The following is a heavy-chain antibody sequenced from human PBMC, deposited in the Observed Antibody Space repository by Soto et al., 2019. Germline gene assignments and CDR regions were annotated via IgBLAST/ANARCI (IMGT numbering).Heavy chain of an antibody. D-gene: IGHD1-26*01. J-gene: IGHJ6*02. V-gene: IGHV1-2*02. Sequence: ASVKVSCKASGYTFTGYYMHWVRQAPGQGLEWMGWINPNSGGTNYAQKFQGRVTMTRDTSISTAYMELSRLRSDDTAVYYCARAGSGSYYYYYGMDVWGQGTTVTVSS. CDR1: GYTFTGYY. CDR2: INPNSGGT. CDR3: ARAGSGSYYYYYGMDV.